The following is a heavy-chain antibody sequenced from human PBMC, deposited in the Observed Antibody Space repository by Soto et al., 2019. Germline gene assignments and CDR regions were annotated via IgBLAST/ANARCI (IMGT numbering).Heavy chain of an antibody. CDR2: IYYSGET. Sequence: QVQLQESGPGLVKPSETLSLTCTVSGDSISRYYWSWIRLSPGKGLEWIGYIYYSGETNYNPSVKSRGTISVDRTKNQFSLKLSSVTAADTAVYYCARDQGGEFLKGSGMDVWGQGTTVTVS. CDR3: ARDQGGEFLKGSGMDV. V-gene: IGHV4-59*01. CDR1: GDSISRYY. J-gene: IGHJ6*02. D-gene: IGHD3-10*01.